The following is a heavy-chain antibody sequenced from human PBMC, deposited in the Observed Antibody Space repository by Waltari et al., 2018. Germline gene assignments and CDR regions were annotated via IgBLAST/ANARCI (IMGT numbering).Heavy chain of an antibody. CDR3: ARLFFGMGGWYYFDY. Sequence: QLQLQESGPGLVKPSETLSLTCTVSGGSISSSSYYWGWIRQPPGKGLEWIGSIYYSGSTYYNPALKSRVTISVDTSKNQFSRKLSSVTAADTAVYYCARLFFGMGGWYYFDYWGQGTLVTVSS. CDR1: GGSISSSSYY. J-gene: IGHJ4*02. V-gene: IGHV4-39*01. D-gene: IGHD6-19*01. CDR2: IYYSGST.